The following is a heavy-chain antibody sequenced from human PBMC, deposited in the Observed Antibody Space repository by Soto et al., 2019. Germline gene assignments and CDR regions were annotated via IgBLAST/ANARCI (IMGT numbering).Heavy chain of an antibody. D-gene: IGHD4-4*01. Sequence: QVQPVQSGAEVKKPGASVKVSCKASGYTFTSYYMHWVRQAPGQGLEWMGIINPTSGGTHYAQKFQGRVTMTRDTSTSTVYMELSSLRSEDTAVYYCARGMTTVTSDAFDIWGQGTMVTVSS. J-gene: IGHJ3*02. CDR1: GYTFTSYY. CDR3: ARGMTTVTSDAFDI. V-gene: IGHV1-46*01. CDR2: INPTSGGT.